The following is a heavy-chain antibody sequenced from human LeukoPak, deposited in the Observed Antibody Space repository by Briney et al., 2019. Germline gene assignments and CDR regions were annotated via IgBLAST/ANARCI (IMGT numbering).Heavy chain of an antibody. J-gene: IGHJ4*02. CDR2: ISWNSGSI. V-gene: IGHV3-9*01. D-gene: IGHD3-10*01. Sequence: GGSLRLSCAGSGFTFDGYAMHWVRQGPGKGLEWVSGISWNSGSIGYADSVKGRFTISRDNARKSLFLQMNSLRPEDTALYYCAKVKTFGSGNYYFNYWGQGTLVTVSS. CDR3: AKVKTFGSGNYYFNY. CDR1: GFTFDGYA.